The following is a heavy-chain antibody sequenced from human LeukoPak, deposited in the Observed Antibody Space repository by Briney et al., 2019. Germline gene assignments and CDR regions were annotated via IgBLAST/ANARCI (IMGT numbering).Heavy chain of an antibody. CDR3: ASERDSSGHYIFYYYYGMDV. CDR2: ISYDGSNK. J-gene: IGHJ6*02. V-gene: IGHV3-30-3*01. CDR1: GFTFSNYW. D-gene: IGHD3-22*01. Sequence: GGSLRLSCAASGFTFSNYWMSWVRQAPGKGLEWVAVISYDGSNKYYADSVKGRFTISRDNSKNTLYLQMNSLRAEDTAVYYCASERDSSGHYIFYYYYGMDVWGQGTTVTVSS.